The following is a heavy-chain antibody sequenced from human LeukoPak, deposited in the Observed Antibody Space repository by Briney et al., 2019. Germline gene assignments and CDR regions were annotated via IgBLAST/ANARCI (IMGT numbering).Heavy chain of an antibody. Sequence: PSETLSLTCTVSGGSLSSYYWSWIRQPAGKGLEWIGRIYTSGSTNYNPSLKSRVTMSVDTSKNQFSLKLSSVTAADTAVYYCARDRSSGWPYYYYYGMDVWGQGTTVTVSS. V-gene: IGHV4-4*07. CDR3: ARDRSSGWPYYYYYGMDV. CDR1: GGSLSSYY. J-gene: IGHJ6*02. D-gene: IGHD6-19*01. CDR2: IYTSGST.